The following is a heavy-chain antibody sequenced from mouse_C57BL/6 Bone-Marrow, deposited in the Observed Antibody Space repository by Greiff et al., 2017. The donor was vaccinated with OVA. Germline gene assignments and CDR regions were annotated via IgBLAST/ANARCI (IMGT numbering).Heavy chain of an antibody. V-gene: IGHV1-55*01. Sequence: QVQLKQPGAELVKPGASVKMSCKASGYTFTSYWITWVKQRPGQGLEWIGDIYPGSGSTNYNEKFKSKATLTVDTSSSTAYMQLSSLTSEDSAVYYCAKEGYGSSYVWGQGTTLTVSS. D-gene: IGHD1-1*01. J-gene: IGHJ2*01. CDR3: AKEGYGSSYV. CDR2: IYPGSGST. CDR1: GYTFTSYW.